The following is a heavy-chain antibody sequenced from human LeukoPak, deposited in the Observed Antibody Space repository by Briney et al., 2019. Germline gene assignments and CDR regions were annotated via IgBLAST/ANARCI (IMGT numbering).Heavy chain of an antibody. V-gene: IGHV3-9*01. J-gene: IGHJ4*02. D-gene: IGHD5-18*01. CDR1: GFTFDDYA. CDR2: ISWNSGSI. Sequence: GRSLRLSCAASGFTFDDYAMHWVRQAPGKGLEWVSGISWNSGSIGYADSVKGRFTISRDNAKKSLYLQMNSLRAEETALYYCAKGYSYGYSYFDYWGQGTLVTVSS. CDR3: AKGYSYGYSYFDY.